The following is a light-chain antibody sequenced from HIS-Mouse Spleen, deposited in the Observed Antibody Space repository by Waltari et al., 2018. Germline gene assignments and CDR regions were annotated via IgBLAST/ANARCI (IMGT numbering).Light chain of an antibody. J-gene: IGLJ2*01. V-gene: IGLV3-10*01. Sequence: SYELTQPPSVSVSPGQTARTTCYGVAFPKKSAYWYQQKSGQAPVLVIYGDSKRPSWIPERFSGSSSGTMATLTISGAQVEDEADYYCYSTDSSGNHRVFGGGTKLTVL. CDR2: GDS. CDR1: AFPKKS. CDR3: YSTDSSGNHRV.